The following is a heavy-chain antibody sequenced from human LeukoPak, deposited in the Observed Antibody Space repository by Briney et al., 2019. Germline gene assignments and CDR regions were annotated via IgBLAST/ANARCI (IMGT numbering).Heavy chain of an antibody. V-gene: IGHV4-4*07. D-gene: IGHD6-19*01. Sequence: PSETLSLTCAVSGGSMSSYYWSWIRQPAGKRLEWIGRVFTSRSTDYNPSLKSRVTMSLDTSKNEFSLKWSSVTAADTAVYYCARVTQWLAYFDNWGQGTLVTVYS. CDR1: GGSMSSYY. J-gene: IGHJ4*02. CDR2: VFTSRST. CDR3: ARVTQWLAYFDN.